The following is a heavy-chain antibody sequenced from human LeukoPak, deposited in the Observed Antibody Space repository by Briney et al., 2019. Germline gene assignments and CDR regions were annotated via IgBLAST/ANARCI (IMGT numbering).Heavy chain of an antibody. CDR3: AREVYPLQEFDY. Sequence: SETLSLTCTVSGGSNSSYYWSWIRQPPGKGLEWIGYIYYSGSTNYNPSLKSRVTISVDTSKNQFSLKLSSVTAADTAVYYCAREVYPLQEFDYWGQGTLVTVSS. J-gene: IGHJ4*02. D-gene: IGHD5/OR15-5a*01. V-gene: IGHV4-59*01. CDR2: IYYSGST. CDR1: GGSNSSYY.